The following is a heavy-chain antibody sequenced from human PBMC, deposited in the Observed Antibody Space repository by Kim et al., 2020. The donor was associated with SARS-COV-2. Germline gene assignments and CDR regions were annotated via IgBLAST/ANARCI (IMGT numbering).Heavy chain of an antibody. D-gene: IGHD3-3*01. J-gene: IGHJ5*02. CDR3: AKSSYCDFWSGYLNWFDP. Sequence: KGRFTISRANSKNPLYLQMNSLRAEDTAVYYCAKSSYCDFWSGYLNWFDPWGQGTLVTVSS. V-gene: IGHV3-23*01.